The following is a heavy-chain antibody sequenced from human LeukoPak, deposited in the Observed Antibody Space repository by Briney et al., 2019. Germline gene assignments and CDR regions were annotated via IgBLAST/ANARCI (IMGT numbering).Heavy chain of an antibody. CDR2: ISPNSGGT. D-gene: IGHD3-22*01. J-gene: IGHJ6*03. Sequence: ASVKVSCKASGYTFTGYYMHWVRQAPGQGLEWMGWISPNSGGTNYAQKFQGRVTMTRDTSISTAYMELSRLRSDDTAVYYCARDDSSVYYMDVWGKGTTVTVSS. V-gene: IGHV1-2*02. CDR3: ARDDSSVYYMDV. CDR1: GYTFTGYY.